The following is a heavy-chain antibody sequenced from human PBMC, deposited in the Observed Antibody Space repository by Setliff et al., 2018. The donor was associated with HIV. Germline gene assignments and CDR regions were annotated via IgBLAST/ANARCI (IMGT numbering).Heavy chain of an antibody. CDR3: ARVTFYGSANYYPFDP. J-gene: IGHJ5*02. V-gene: IGHV1-46*01. CDR1: GYTFTTYS. Sequence: ASVKVSCKASGYTFTTYSIYWVRQAPGQGLEWMGIISPSGGGTRDAQKFQGRISMTRDTSTSTVYMELSSLRSDDTAVYYCARVTFYGSANYYPFDPWGQGTLVTVSS. CDR2: ISPSGGGT. D-gene: IGHD3-10*01.